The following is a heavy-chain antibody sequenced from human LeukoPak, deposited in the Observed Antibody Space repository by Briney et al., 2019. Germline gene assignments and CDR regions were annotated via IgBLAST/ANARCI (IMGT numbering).Heavy chain of an antibody. V-gene: IGHV1-18*01. CDR1: GYTSTSYG. CDR3: ARARRYCSGGSCPPLIDY. D-gene: IGHD2-15*01. CDR2: ISTYNANT. J-gene: IGHJ4*02. Sequence: ASVKVSCKASGYTSTSYGISWVRQAPGQGLEWMGWISTYNANTNYAQKLQGRVTLTTDTSTSAAYMELRSLRSDDTAVYYCARARRYCSGGSCPPLIDYWGQGTLVTVSS.